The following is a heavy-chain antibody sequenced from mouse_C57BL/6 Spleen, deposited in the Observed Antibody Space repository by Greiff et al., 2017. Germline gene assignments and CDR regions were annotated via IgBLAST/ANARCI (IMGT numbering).Heavy chain of an antibody. V-gene: IGHV1-59*01. CDR1: GYTFTSYW. CDR2: IDPSDSST. D-gene: IGHD1-1*01. Sequence: QVQLQQPGAELVRPGTSVKLSCKASGYTFTSYWMHWVKQRPGQGLAWIGVIDPSDSSTNYNQKFKGKATLSVDTSSSTAYMQLISLTSADSAVYYCARRGFYHYGSSYWYFDVGGTGTTVTVSS. J-gene: IGHJ1*03. CDR3: ARRGFYHYGSSYWYFDV.